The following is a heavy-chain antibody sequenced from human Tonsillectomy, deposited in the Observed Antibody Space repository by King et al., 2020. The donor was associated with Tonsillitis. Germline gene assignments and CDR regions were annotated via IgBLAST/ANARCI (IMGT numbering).Heavy chain of an antibody. D-gene: IGHD3/OR15-3a*01. CDR1: GFTFSTYG. J-gene: IGHJ6*02. CDR3: AKNPLDWAALLGYYYYGMDV. Sequence: VQLVESGGGVVQPGRSLRLSCAASGFTFSTYGMHWVRQAPGEGLEWVAVISNDASNKYSAGSVKGRFTISRDNSNNTLYLQMNSLRAEDTSVYYCAKNPLDWAALLGYYYYGMDVWGQGTTVTVSS. CDR2: ISNDASNK. V-gene: IGHV3-30*18.